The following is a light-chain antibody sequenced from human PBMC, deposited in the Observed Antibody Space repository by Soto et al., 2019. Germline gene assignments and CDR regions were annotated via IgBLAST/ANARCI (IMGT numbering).Light chain of an antibody. CDR2: GVS. CDR1: QSISSW. CDR3: QQYNSYART. J-gene: IGKJ1*01. V-gene: IGKV1-5*01. Sequence: DIQMTQSPSTLSASVGDRVTITCRASQSISSWLAWYQQKPGKAPKLLISGVSSLESGVPSRFSGSGSGTEFTLTISSLQPDDIATYYCQQYNSYARTFGQGTKVDIK.